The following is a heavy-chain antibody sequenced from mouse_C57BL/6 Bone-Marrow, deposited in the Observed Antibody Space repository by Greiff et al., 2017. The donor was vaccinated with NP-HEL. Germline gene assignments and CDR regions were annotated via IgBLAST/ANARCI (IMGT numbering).Heavy chain of an antibody. J-gene: IGHJ2*01. V-gene: IGHV1-69*01. CDR2: IDPSDSYT. CDR3: ARGYYGSVDY. Sequence: QVQLKQPGAELVMPGASVKLSCKASGYTFTSYWMHWVKQRPGQGLEWIGEIDPSDSYTNYNQKFKGKSTLTVDKSSSTAYMQLSSLTSEDSAVYYCARGYYGSVDYWGKGTTLTVSS. CDR1: GYTFTSYW. D-gene: IGHD1-1*01.